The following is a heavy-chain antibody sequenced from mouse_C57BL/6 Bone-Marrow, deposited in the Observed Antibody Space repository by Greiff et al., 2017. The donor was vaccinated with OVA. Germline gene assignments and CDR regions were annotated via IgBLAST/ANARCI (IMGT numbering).Heavy chain of an antibody. V-gene: IGHV15-2*01. CDR1: DSEVFPIAY. Sequence: VKLQESGSELRSPGSSVKLSCKDFDSEVFPIAYMSWVRQKPGHGFEWIGGILPSIGRTIYGEKFEDKATLDADTLSNTAYLELNSLTSEDSAIYYCARGIYYGYFDVWGTGTTVTVSS. D-gene: IGHD2-1*01. CDR3: ARGIYYGYFDV. CDR2: ILPSIGRT. J-gene: IGHJ1*03.